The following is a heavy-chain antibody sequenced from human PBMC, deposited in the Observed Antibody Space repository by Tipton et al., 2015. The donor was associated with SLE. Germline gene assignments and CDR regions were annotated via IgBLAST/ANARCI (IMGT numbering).Heavy chain of an antibody. V-gene: IGHV4-38-2*02. J-gene: IGHJ5*02. Sequence: TLSLTCTVSGFSIISYYWGWIRQPPGKGLEWLGTIYHSGTTYHNPSLKSRLTLSIDTSKHQFSLKLSSLTAADSAVYYCARVDTTGRLRIWFDPWGQGTLVTVSS. CDR2: IYHSGTT. CDR3: ARVDTTGRLRIWFDP. D-gene: IGHD3-16*01. CDR1: GFSIISYY.